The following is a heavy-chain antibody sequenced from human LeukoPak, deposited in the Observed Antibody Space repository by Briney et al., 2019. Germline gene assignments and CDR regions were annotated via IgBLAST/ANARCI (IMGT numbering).Heavy chain of an antibody. CDR2: ISAYNGNT. D-gene: IGHD1-20*01. V-gene: IGHV1-18*01. CDR3: ALNVYNWKEDAFDI. CDR1: GYTFTSYG. Sequence: VASVKVSCKASGYTFTSYGISWVRQAPGQGLEWMGWISAYNGNTNYAQKFQGRVTMTEDTSTDTAYMELSSLRSEDTAVYYCALNVYNWKEDAFDIWGQGTMVTVSS. J-gene: IGHJ3*02.